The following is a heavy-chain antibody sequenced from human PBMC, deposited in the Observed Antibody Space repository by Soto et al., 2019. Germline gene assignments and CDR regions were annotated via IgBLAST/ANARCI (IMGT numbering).Heavy chain of an antibody. CDR2: LGAADDP. V-gene: IGHV3-13*05. Sequence: GGSLRLSCAASAFTLSAYDMHWVRQPNGKGLEWVSALGAADDPYYLGSVKGRFTISRENAKNSLYLQMNKLRAGDTAVYYCARAYSGRLPRRADYYYAMDVWGQGTTVTVSS. D-gene: IGHD2-15*01. J-gene: IGHJ6*02. CDR3: ARAYSGRLPRRADYYYAMDV. CDR1: AFTLSAYD.